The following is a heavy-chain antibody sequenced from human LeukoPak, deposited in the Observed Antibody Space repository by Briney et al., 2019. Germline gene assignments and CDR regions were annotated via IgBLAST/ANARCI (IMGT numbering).Heavy chain of an antibody. V-gene: IGHV3-9*01. J-gene: IGHJ5*02. CDR3: AKGRDKYQLLSKNWFDP. CDR2: ISWNSGSI. D-gene: IGHD2-2*01. CDR1: GFTFDDYA. Sequence: AGGSLRLSCAASGFTFDDYAMHWVRQAPGKGLEWVSGISWNSGSIGYADSVKGRFTISRDNAKNSLYLQMNSLRAEDTALYYCAKGRDKYQLLSKNWFDPWGRGTLVTVSS.